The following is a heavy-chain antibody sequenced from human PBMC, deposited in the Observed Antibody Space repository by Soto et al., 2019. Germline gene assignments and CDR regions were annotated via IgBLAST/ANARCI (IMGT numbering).Heavy chain of an antibody. CDR2: IIPIFGTA. V-gene: IGHV1-69*01. D-gene: IGHD3-22*01. Sequence: QVQLVQSGAEVKKPGSSVKVSCKASGGTFSSYAISWVRQAPGQGLEWMGGIIPIFGTANYAQKFQGRVMITADESTSTAYMELSSLRSEDTAVYYCARAQYYYDSSGYYPWFYWGQGTLVTVSS. CDR3: ARAQYYYDSSGYYPWFY. J-gene: IGHJ4*02. CDR1: GGTFSSYA.